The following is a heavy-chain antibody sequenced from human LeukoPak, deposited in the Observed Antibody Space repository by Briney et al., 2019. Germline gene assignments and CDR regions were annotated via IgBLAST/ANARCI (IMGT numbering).Heavy chain of an antibody. V-gene: IGHV4-39*01. CDR2: IYYSGST. Sequence: SETLSLTCTVSGGSISSSSYYWGWIRQPPGKGLEWVGSIYYSGSTYYNPSLKSRVTISVDTSKNQFSLKLSSVTAADTAVYYCARQGSRLNYYDSSGDYWRQGTLVTVSS. CDR1: GGSISSSSYY. CDR3: ARQGSRLNYYDSSGDY. J-gene: IGHJ4*02. D-gene: IGHD3-22*01.